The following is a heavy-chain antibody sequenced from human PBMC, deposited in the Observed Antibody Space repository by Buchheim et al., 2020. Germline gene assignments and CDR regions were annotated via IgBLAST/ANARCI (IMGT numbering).Heavy chain of an antibody. CDR2: ISYDGSNK. D-gene: IGHD3-9*01. J-gene: IGHJ6*02. V-gene: IGHV3-30*03. Sequence: QVQLVESGGGVVQPGRSLRLSCAASGFTFSSYGMHWVRQAPGKGLEWVAVISYDGSNKYYADSVKGRFTISRDNSKNTLYLQMNSLRAEDTAVYYCARENILTGYYSSGLYYYYGMDVWGQGTT. CDR3: ARENILTGYYSSGLYYYYGMDV. CDR1: GFTFSSYG.